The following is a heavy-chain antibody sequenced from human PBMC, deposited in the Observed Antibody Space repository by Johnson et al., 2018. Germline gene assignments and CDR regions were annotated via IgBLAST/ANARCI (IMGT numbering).Heavy chain of an antibody. D-gene: IGHD1-26*01. CDR2: IYPGDSDA. V-gene: IGHV5-51*01. J-gene: IGHJ6*02. Sequence: VQLVQSGAEVKKPGESLKISCKGSGYVFSSYWISWVRQVPGKGLEYMGTIYPGDSDARYSPSFQGQVTMSAYKSLSTACLQWSSLKASDTAMYYGARQRVGRMDAMDGLGQGTTVTVSS. CDR3: ARQRVGRMDAMDG. CDR1: GYVFSSYW.